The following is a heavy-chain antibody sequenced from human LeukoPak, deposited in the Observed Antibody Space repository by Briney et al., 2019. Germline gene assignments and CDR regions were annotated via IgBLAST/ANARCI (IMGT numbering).Heavy chain of an antibody. J-gene: IGHJ3*02. CDR1: GGSFSGYY. CDR3: ARPYANYYDSSGQKFSRRAFDI. V-gene: IGHV4-34*01. CDR2: INHSGST. Sequence: SETLSLTCAVYGGSFSGYYWSWIRQLPGKGLEWIGEINHSGSTNYNPSLKSRVTISVDTSKNQFSLKLSSVTAADTAVYYCARPYANYYDSSGQKFSRRAFDIWGQGTMVTVSS. D-gene: IGHD3-22*01.